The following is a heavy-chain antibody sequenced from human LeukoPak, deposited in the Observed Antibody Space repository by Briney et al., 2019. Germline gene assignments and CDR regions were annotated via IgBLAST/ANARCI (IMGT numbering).Heavy chain of an antibody. CDR1: GFTFSSYA. CDR3: AKQGVICSSTSCYGYFDS. J-gene: IGHJ4*02. Sequence: PGGSLRLSCAASGFTFSSYAMHWVRQAPGKGLEWVTFIRYGGSNKYYADSVKGRFTISRDNSQNTLYLQMNSLRGEDTAVYYCAKQGVICSSTSCYGYFDSWGQGTLVTVSS. V-gene: IGHV3-30*02. D-gene: IGHD2-2*01. CDR2: IRYGGSNK.